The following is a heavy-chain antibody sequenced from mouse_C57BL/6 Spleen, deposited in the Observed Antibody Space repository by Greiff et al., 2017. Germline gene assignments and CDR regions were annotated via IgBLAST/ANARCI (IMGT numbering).Heavy chain of an antibody. V-gene: IGHV1-69*01. CDR2: IDPSDSYT. D-gene: IGHD3-2*02. CDR3: ARQTAQATWFAY. CDR1: GYTFTSYW. J-gene: IGHJ3*01. Sequence: VQLQQPGAELVMPGASVKLSCKASGYTFTSYWMHWVKQRPGQGLEWIGEIDPSDSYTNYNQKFKGKSTLTVDKSSSTAYMQLSSLTSEDSAVYYCARQTAQATWFAYWGQGTLVTVSA.